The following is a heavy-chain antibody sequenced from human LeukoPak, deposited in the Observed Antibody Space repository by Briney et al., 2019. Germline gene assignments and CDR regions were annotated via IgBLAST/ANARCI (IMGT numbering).Heavy chain of an antibody. CDR1: GFTFSNYE. D-gene: IGHD5-12*01. CDR2: ISGSGSNI. Sequence: PGGSLRLSCAASGFTFSNYEMNWVRQAPGKGLEWVSYISGSGSNIYYSDSVKGRFTISRDNAKNSLYLQMNSLRAEDTAVHYCARDLAIVATLDLQLRWGQGTLATVSS. CDR3: ARDLAIVATLDLQLR. J-gene: IGHJ4*02. V-gene: IGHV3-48*03.